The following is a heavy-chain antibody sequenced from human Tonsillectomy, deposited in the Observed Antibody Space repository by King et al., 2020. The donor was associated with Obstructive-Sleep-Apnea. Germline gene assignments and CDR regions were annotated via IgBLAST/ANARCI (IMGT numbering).Heavy chain of an antibody. CDR1: GGSISSSY. Sequence: VQLQESGPGLVKPSETLSLTCTVSGGSISSSYWSWFRQPPGKGLEWIGYISYSGSTKYNPSLKSPVTISIDTSKNQFSLKLSSVTAADTAVYYCARDSSIFYYVDYWGQGTLVTVSS. J-gene: IGHJ4*02. CDR3: ARDSSIFYYVDY. CDR2: ISYSGST. D-gene: IGHD6-6*01. V-gene: IGHV4-59*01.